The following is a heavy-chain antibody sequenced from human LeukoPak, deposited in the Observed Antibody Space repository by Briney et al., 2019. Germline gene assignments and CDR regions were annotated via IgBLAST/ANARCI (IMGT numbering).Heavy chain of an antibody. CDR1: GITFSNSW. Sequence: PGGSLRLSCAASGITFSNSWMCWVRQAPGKGLEWVANIKEDGSEKYYVNSVKGRFTISRDNAKNSLYLQMISLRAEDTAVYYCARGGGSGSYYKRELDYWGQGTLVTVSS. D-gene: IGHD3-10*01. CDR2: IKEDGSEK. J-gene: IGHJ4*02. V-gene: IGHV3-7*01. CDR3: ARGGGSGSYYKRELDY.